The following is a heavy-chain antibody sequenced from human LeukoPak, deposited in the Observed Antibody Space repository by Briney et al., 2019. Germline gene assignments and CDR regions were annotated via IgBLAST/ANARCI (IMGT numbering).Heavy chain of an antibody. J-gene: IGHJ4*02. CDR1: GGPFSGSY. D-gene: IGHD3-3*01. CDR2: INHSGST. V-gene: IGHV4-34*01. Sequence: SETLSLTCAVYGGPFSGSYGGWIRHPPGKGLEWIGEINHSGSTNYNPSLKSRVTISVDTSKNQFSLKLSSVTAADTAVYYCARDALRHDYDFWSALGFTATEPIPYWGQGTLVTVSS. CDR3: ARDALRHDYDFWSALGFTATEPIPY.